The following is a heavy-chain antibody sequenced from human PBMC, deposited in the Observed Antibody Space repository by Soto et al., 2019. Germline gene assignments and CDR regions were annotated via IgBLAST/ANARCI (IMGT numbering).Heavy chain of an antibody. CDR2: IYYSGST. Sequence: PSETLSLTCTVSGGSVSSGSYYWSWIRQPPGKGLEWIGYIYYSGSTNYNPSLKSRVTISVDTSKNQFSLKLSSVTAADTAVYYCARDGFRGRGWSRAYNWFDPWGQGTLVTVSS. V-gene: IGHV4-61*01. CDR3: ARDGFRGRGWSRAYNWFDP. CDR1: GGSVSSGSYY. J-gene: IGHJ5*02. D-gene: IGHD6-19*01.